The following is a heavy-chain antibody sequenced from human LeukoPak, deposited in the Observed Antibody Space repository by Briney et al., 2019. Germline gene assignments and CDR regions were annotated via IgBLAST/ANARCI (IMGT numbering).Heavy chain of an antibody. Sequence: GASVKVSCKASGYTFTSYDINWVRQATGQGLEWMGWMNPNSGNTGYAQKFQGRVTITRNTSISTAYMELSSLRSEDTAVYYCARGPAITIFGVVSSDHYYYYMDVWGKGTTVTVSS. CDR2: MNPNSGNT. CDR1: GYTFTSYD. V-gene: IGHV1-8*03. D-gene: IGHD3-3*01. J-gene: IGHJ6*03. CDR3: ARGPAITIFGVVSSDHYYYYMDV.